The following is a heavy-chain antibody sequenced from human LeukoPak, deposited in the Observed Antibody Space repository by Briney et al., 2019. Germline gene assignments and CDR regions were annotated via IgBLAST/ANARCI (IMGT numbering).Heavy chain of an antibody. D-gene: IGHD2-15*01. V-gene: IGHV4-59*01. J-gene: IGHJ4*02. CDR3: ARDVARDHPY. Sequence: SETLSHTCTVSGGSISSYYWSWLRQPPGKGLEWIGYIYYSGSTNYNPSLKSRVTISVDTSKNQFSLKLSSVTAADTAVYYCARDVARDHPYWGQGTLVTVSS. CDR1: GGSISSYY. CDR2: IYYSGST.